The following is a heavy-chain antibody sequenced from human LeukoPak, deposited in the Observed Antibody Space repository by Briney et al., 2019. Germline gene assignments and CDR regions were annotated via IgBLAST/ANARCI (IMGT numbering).Heavy chain of an antibody. D-gene: IGHD1-26*01. V-gene: IGHV3-15*01. CDR2: IKSETDGGTT. J-gene: IGHJ4*02. Sequence: GGSLRLSCAASGFTFSNFAMTWVRQAPGKGLEWVGRIKSETDGGTTAYGSPVKGRFTISRDDSKKTLFLQINTLKTEDTAIYYCTISGIHIDYWGQGTLVTASS. CDR3: TISGIHIDY. CDR1: GFTFSNFA.